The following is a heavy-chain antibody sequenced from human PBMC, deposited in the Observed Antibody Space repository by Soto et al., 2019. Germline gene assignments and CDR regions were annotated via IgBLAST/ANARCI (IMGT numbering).Heavy chain of an antibody. Sequence: SETLSLTCTVSGGSISSYYWSWIRQPPGKGLEWIGYIYYSGSTNYNPSLKSRVTISVDTSKNQFSLKLSSVTAADTAVYYCARHPSSSWPEHRLYYFDYWGQGTLVTVSS. CDR2: IYYSGST. D-gene: IGHD6-13*01. V-gene: IGHV4-59*08. CDR1: GGSISSYY. CDR3: ARHPSSSWPEHRLYYFDY. J-gene: IGHJ4*02.